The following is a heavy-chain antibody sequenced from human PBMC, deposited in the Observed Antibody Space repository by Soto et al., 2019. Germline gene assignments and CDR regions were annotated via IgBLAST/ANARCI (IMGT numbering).Heavy chain of an antibody. D-gene: IGHD3-9*01. CDR1: GFKFSSYS. CDR2: ISSSSSYI. CDR3: ARESLYFDWLPHFDY. V-gene: IGHV3-21*01. Sequence: PGGSLRLSCAASGFKFSSYSMNWVRQAPGKGLEWVSSISSSSSYIYYADSVKGRLTISRDNSKNTLYLQMNSLRAEDTAVYYCARESLYFDWLPHFDYWGQGTLVTVSS. J-gene: IGHJ4*02.